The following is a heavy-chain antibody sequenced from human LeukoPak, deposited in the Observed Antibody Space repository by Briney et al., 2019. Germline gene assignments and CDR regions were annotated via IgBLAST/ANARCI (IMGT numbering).Heavy chain of an antibody. CDR3: ARDGYNEEDWYFDL. Sequence: GGSLRLSCAAYGFTFSSYSMNWVRQAPGKGREWVSSIDKSSTYIYHVDSVKGRFTISRDNAKKTLYLQMNSLRAEDTAVYYCARDGYNEEDWYFDLWGRGILVTVSS. D-gene: IGHD5-24*01. CDR2: IDKSSTYI. V-gene: IGHV3-21*01. CDR1: GFTFSSYS. J-gene: IGHJ2*01.